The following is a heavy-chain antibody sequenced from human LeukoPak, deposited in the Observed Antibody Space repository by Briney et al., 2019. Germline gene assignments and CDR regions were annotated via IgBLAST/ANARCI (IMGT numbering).Heavy chain of an antibody. CDR2: IYPGDADT. V-gene: IGHV5-51*01. Sequence: PGESLRISCKGSGYRFSTYWIGWVRQVPGKGLEWMGIIYPGDADTRYSPSFQGQVTISADKSISTAFLQWRSLKASDTAMYYCARHEVLGGYNYGDGDYWGQGTLVTVSS. D-gene: IGHD5-18*01. J-gene: IGHJ4*02. CDR1: GYRFSTYW. CDR3: ARHEVLGGYNYGDGDY.